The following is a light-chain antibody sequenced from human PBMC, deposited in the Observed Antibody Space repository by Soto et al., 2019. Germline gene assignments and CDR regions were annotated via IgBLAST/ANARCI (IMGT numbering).Light chain of an antibody. CDR2: AAS. Sequence: IQLTQSPSSLSASIGDRVTITCRASQDISSFLAWYQQKPGKAPKLLIYAASTLQSGVPSRFSGSGSGTDFTLTISSLQPEDFVVYYCQQYNSWPPITFGQGTRLEIK. J-gene: IGKJ5*01. V-gene: IGKV1-9*01. CDR1: QDISSF. CDR3: QQYNSWPPIT.